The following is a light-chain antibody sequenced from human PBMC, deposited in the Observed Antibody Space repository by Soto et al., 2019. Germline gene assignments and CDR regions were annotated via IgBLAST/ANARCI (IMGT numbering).Light chain of an antibody. Sequence: ETVMTQSPATLSLSPGERATLSCRASQSVSSKLVLYQQKPGQATRFLIYGASTRATDIPARFRGSGSGTEFTLTIDSLQSEYFAVYYCQQYNDWPPSFGGGTKVEIK. CDR2: GAS. V-gene: IGKV3-15*01. J-gene: IGKJ4*01. CDR1: QSVSSK. CDR3: QQYNDWPPS.